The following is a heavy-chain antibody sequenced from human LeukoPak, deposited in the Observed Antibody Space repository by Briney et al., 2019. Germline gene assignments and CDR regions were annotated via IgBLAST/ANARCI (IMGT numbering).Heavy chain of an antibody. J-gene: IGHJ5*02. CDR3: ARDNSVGDVAWWFDP. CDR2: ISAYNGNT. Sequence: ASVKVSCKASGYTFTSYGISWVRQAPGQGLEWMGWISAYNGNTNYAQKLQGRVTMTRDMSTTADYMELSSLRSEDTAVYYCARDNSVGDVAWWFDPWGQGTLVTVSS. D-gene: IGHD1-26*01. CDR1: GYTFTSYG. V-gene: IGHV1-18*01.